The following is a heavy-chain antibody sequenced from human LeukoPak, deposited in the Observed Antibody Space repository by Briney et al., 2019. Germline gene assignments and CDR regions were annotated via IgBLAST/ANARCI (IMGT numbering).Heavy chain of an antibody. Sequence: ASVKVSCKASGYTFTSYGISWVRQAPGQGLEWMGWISAYNGNTNYAQKLQGRVTMTTDTSTSTAYMELRSLRSDDTAVYYCARDRGSSGWYRRRLGNWFDPWGQGTLVTVSS. CDR3: ARDRGSSGWYRRRLGNWFDP. J-gene: IGHJ5*02. CDR2: ISAYNGNT. D-gene: IGHD6-19*01. CDR1: GYTFTSYG. V-gene: IGHV1-18*01.